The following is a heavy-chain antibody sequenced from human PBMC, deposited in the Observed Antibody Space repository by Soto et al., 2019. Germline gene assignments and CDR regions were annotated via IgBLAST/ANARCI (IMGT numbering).Heavy chain of an antibody. CDR1: GFTFSYYG. D-gene: IGHD3-9*01. CDR2: MHTGGNEK. J-gene: IGHJ4*02. CDR3: ARDADTTGHYSHFDL. Sequence: QVQLVESGGGVVQPGGSLRLSCAASGFTFSYYGFHWVRQAPGKGLEWVAVMHTGGNEKYYVDSVKGRFTVSRDDSRNMVYLEMSGQRAEDRAEYFCARDADTTGHYSHFDLWGRGALVAVSP. V-gene: IGHV3-33*08.